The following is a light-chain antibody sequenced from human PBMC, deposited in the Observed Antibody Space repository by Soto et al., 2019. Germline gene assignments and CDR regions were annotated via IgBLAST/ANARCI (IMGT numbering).Light chain of an antibody. CDR1: QSVSSRK. CDR3: HQYGFSLYT. CDR2: GAS. V-gene: IGKV3-20*01. Sequence: VLMQSPGTLSLSPGERATLSCRASQSVSSRKLAWYQQKPRQAPRLLIYGASNSATGIPDRLSGSGPGTGFTLTMSSIEPADFAVYYCHQYGFSLYTFGQGTKVDIK. J-gene: IGKJ2*01.